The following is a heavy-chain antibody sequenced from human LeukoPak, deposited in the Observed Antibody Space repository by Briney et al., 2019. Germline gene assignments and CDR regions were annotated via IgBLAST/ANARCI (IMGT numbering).Heavy chain of an antibody. CDR3: ARDRSSGYFDY. CDR2: IYHSGDT. Sequence: PSETLSLTCTVSGYYVSSGFYWGWMRQPPGKGLEWIASIYHSGDTYYNPSLRSRVTISVDTSKNQFSLKLSSVTAPDTAVYYCARDRSSGYFDYWGQGTLVTVSS. D-gene: IGHD3-22*01. CDR1: GYYVSSGFY. J-gene: IGHJ4*02. V-gene: IGHV4-38-2*02.